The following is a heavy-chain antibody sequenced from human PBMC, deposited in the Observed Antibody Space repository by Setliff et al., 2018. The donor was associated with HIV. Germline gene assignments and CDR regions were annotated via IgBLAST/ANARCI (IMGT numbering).Heavy chain of an antibody. CDR2: IYYSGST. D-gene: IGHD2-2*01. J-gene: IGHJ5*02. CDR1: GASISSYY. CDR3: ARVGGYCSSTSCFNWFDP. V-gene: IGHV4-59*13. Sequence: PSETLSLTCTVSGASISSYYWSWIRQPPGKGLEWIGYIYYSGSTNYNPSLKSRVTISVDTSKNQFSLNLTSVTAADTAVYYCARVGGYCSSTSCFNWFDPWGQGTLVTVSS.